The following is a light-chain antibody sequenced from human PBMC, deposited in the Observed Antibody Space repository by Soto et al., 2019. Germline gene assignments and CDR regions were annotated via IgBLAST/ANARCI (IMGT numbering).Light chain of an antibody. CDR3: QQYGSSPLT. V-gene: IGKV3-20*01. CDR1: QSVSSSY. CDR2: GAS. J-gene: IGKJ1*01. Sequence: EIVLTQSPGTLSLSPGERATLSCRASQSVSSSYLAWYQKKPGQAPRLLIYGASSRATGIPDRFSGSGSGTDFALTIIRLEPEDFAVYYCQQYGSSPLTFGLGTKVEIK.